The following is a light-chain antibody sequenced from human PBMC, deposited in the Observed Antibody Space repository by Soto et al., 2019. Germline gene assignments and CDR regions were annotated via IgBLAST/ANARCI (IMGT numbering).Light chain of an antibody. CDR1: QSVSSN. V-gene: IGKV3-15*01. CDR3: QQYNNWPLT. CDR2: GAS. Sequence: EIVMTQSPATLSVSPGERATLSCRASQSVSSNLAWYQQKPGQAPRLLIYGASTRATGIPARFSGSGPGTEFTLTISGLQPEDFAVYYCQQYNNWPLTFGGGTKVDIK. J-gene: IGKJ4*01.